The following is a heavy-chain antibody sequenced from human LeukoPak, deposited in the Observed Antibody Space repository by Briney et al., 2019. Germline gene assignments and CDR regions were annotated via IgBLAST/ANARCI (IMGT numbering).Heavy chain of an antibody. CDR3: AREGSSTVPDAFDI. J-gene: IGHJ3*02. Sequence: PSQTLPLTCTVSGGSISSGGYYWSWIRQHPGKGLEWIGYIYYSGSTYYNPSLKSRLTISVDTSKNQFSLKLSSVTAADTAVYYCAREGSSTVPDAFDIWGQGTMVTVSS. V-gene: IGHV4-31*03. D-gene: IGHD2-2*01. CDR1: GGSISSGGYY. CDR2: IYYSGST.